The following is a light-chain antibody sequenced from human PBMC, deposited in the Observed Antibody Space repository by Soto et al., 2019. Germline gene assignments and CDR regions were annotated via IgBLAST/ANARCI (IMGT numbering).Light chain of an antibody. Sequence: QSALTQPASVSESPGQSITISCTGTSSDVGGYNYVSWYQQHPGKAPKLMIYDVSNRPSGVSNRFSGSKSGNTASLTMSGLQDEDEADYYCSSYTSSSLYVFGTGTKLTVL. V-gene: IGLV2-14*01. CDR2: DVS. CDR1: SSDVGGYNY. CDR3: SSYTSSSLYV. J-gene: IGLJ1*01.